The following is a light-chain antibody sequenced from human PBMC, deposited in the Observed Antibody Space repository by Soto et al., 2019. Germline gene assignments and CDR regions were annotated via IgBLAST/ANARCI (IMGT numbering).Light chain of an antibody. CDR2: GAS. J-gene: IGKJ5*01. CDR1: QTVSDG. Sequence: VVMPQSPATLAVSPGETATLSCRSSQTVSDGLAWYQQKPGQAPRLLIYGASTRATGVPARFSGSGSGTEFTLTINSLQSEDFAVYYCQQYKIRPPVTFGQGTRLEIE. V-gene: IGKV3-15*01. CDR3: QQYKIRPPVT.